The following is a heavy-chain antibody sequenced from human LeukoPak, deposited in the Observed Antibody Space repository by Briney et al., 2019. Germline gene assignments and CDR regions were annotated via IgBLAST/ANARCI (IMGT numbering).Heavy chain of an antibody. Sequence: ASVKVSCKASGYTFTSYGISWVRQAPGQGPEWMGWISGYNGNTNYAQNLQGRVTMTQDTSTSTAYMELRSLRSDDTAVYYCATLPMVRGVISVYWGQGTLVTVSS. J-gene: IGHJ4*02. V-gene: IGHV1-18*01. CDR2: ISGYNGNT. CDR3: ATLPMVRGVISVY. CDR1: GYTFTSYG. D-gene: IGHD3-10*01.